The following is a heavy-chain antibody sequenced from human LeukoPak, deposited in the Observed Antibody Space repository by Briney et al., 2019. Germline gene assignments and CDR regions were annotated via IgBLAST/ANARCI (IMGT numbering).Heavy chain of an antibody. CDR3: TSHRPGHSSGWRYYFDY. D-gene: IGHD6-25*01. CDR2: IRSKAYGGTT. J-gene: IGHJ4*02. CDR1: GFTFGDYA. Sequence: GGSLRLSCTASGFTFGDYAMSWVRQAPGKGLEWVGFIRSKAYGGTTEYAASVKGRFTISRDDSKSIAYLQMNSLKTEDTAVYYCTSHRPGHSSGWRYYFDYWGQGTLVTVSS. V-gene: IGHV3-49*04.